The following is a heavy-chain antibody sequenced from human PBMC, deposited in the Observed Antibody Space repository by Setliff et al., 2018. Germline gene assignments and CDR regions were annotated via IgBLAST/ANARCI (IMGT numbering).Heavy chain of an antibody. D-gene: IGHD6-19*01. V-gene: IGHV4-38-2*02. J-gene: IGHJ4*01. Sequence: SETLSLTCTVSGYSISSGYYWGWIRQPPGKGLEWIGSIYHSGSTYYNPSLKSRVTISVDTSKNQFSLKLSSVTAADTAVYYCASSPGYSSGWYEGWGHGTLVTVSS. CDR2: IYHSGST. CDR1: GYSISSGYY. CDR3: ASSPGYSSGWYEG.